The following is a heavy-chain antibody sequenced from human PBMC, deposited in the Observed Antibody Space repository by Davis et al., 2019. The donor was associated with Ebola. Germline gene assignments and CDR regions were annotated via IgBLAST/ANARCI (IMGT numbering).Heavy chain of an antibody. D-gene: IGHD3/OR15-3a*01. Sequence: PGGSLRLSCTVSGYSTSSAYYWGWTRQPPGKGREWVAAIWYDGSNKYYADSVKGRFTISRDNSKNTLYLQMNSLRAEDTAVYYCARAVDHYGMDVWGKGTTVTVSS. CDR3: ARAVDHYGMDV. J-gene: IGHJ6*04. CDR1: GYSTSSAYY. CDR2: IWYDGSNK. V-gene: IGHV3-33*08.